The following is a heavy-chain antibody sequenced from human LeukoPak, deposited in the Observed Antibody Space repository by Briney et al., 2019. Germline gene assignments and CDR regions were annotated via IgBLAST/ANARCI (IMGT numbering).Heavy chain of an antibody. CDR2: IYHSGST. V-gene: IGHV4-38-2*01. J-gene: IGHJ4*02. CDR1: GYSISSGYY. D-gene: IGHD3-3*01. CDR3: AGSYYDFWSGPRN. Sequence: SETLSLTCAVSGYSISSGYYWGWIRQLPRKGLEWIGSIYHSGSTYYNPSLKSRVTISVDTSKNQFSLKLSSVTAADTAVYYCAGSYYDFWSGPRNWGQGTLVTVSS.